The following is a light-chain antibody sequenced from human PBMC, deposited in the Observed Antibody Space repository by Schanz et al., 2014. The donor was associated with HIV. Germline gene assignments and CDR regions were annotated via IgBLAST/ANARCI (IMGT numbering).Light chain of an antibody. CDR3: QQYGSLPWT. Sequence: EIVLTQSPGTLSLSPGERGTLSCRASQSVKSNFIGWYQQKPGQAPRLLIFGASNRATGIPDRFSGGESGTDFTLTISRVEPEDYAVYYCQQYGSLPWTFGQGTKVEVK. CDR2: GAS. CDR1: QSVKSNF. V-gene: IGKV3-20*01. J-gene: IGKJ1*01.